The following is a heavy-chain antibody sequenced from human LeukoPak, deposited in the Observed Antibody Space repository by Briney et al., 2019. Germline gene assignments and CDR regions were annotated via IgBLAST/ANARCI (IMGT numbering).Heavy chain of an antibody. Sequence: ASVKVSCKASGYTFTGYYMHWVRQAPGQALEWMGWINPNSGGTNYAQKFQGWVTMTRDTSISTAYMELSRLRSDDTAVYYCARGGPYCGGDCYSILEDNWFDPWGQGTLVTVSS. D-gene: IGHD2-21*02. J-gene: IGHJ5*02. CDR1: GYTFTGYY. CDR3: ARGGPYCGGDCYSILEDNWFDP. V-gene: IGHV1-2*04. CDR2: INPNSGGT.